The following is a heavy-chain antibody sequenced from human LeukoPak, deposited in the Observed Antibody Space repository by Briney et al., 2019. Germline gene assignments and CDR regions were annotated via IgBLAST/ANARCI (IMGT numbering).Heavy chain of an antibody. Sequence: TGGSLRLSCAVSGFTFSSYGMHWVRQAPGKGLEWVAFIRYDGSNKYYADSVRGRFTISRDNSKNTLYLQMNSLRAEDTAVYYCAKEATGRLRFGELSFRGYFDYWGQGTLVTVSS. V-gene: IGHV3-30*02. CDR2: IRYDGSNK. D-gene: IGHD3-16*02. J-gene: IGHJ4*02. CDR3: AKEATGRLRFGELSFRGYFDY. CDR1: GFTFSSYG.